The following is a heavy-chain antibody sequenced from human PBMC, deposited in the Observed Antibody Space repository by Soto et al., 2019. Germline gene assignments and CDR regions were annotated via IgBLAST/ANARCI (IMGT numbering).Heavy chain of an antibody. CDR3: ARDMGSEVYFVPGNYFEY. V-gene: IGHV3-21*01. D-gene: IGHD1-26*01. J-gene: IGHJ4*02. CDR1: GFIFSNYF. CDR2: ISSRSSHI. Sequence: EVQLVESGGGMVKPGGSLRLSCAASGFIFSNYFMNWVRQAPGKGLEWVSSISSRSSHIYYADSVKGRFTISRDNAKNSLYLQMNSLRAEDKAVYYCARDMGSEVYFVPGNYFEYWGQGDPVTVSS.